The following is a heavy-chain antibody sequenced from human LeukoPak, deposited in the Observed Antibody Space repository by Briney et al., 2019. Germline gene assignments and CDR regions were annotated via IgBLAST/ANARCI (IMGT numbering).Heavy chain of an antibody. D-gene: IGHD6-6*01. CDR1: GGSISSSSYY. CDR2: IYYSGST. Sequence: SETLSLTCTVSGGSISSSSYYWGWIRQPPGQGLEWIGSIYYSGSTNYNPSLKSRVTISVDTSKNQFSLKLSSVTAADTAVYYCARAPAYSSSYDYWGQGTLVTVSS. J-gene: IGHJ4*02. V-gene: IGHV4-39*07. CDR3: ARAPAYSSSYDY.